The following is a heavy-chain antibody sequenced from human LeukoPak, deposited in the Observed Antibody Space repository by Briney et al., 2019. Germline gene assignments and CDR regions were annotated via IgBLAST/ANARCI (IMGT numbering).Heavy chain of an antibody. CDR3: ARALLRPWFDP. CDR1: GGSISNYY. J-gene: IGHJ5*02. V-gene: IGHV4-59*01. Sequence: SETLSLTCTVSGGSISNYYWSWIRKPPGKGLEWIGYISYSGSTNYNPSLKSRVTISVDTSKNQFSLKLRSVPTADTAVYYCARALLRPWFDPWGQGTLVTVSS. D-gene: IGHD3-16*01. CDR2: ISYSGST.